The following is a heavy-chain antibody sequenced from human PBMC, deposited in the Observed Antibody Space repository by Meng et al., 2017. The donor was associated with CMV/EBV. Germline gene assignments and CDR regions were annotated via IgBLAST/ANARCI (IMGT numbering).Heavy chain of an antibody. Sequence: ASGFRFSSYGMHLVRQAPGKGLEWVAVIWYDGSNKYYADSVKGRFTISRDNSKNTLYLQMNSLRAEDTAIYYCAKDLAVGATHYFDYWGQGTLVTVSS. D-gene: IGHD1-26*01. V-gene: IGHV3-33*06. J-gene: IGHJ4*02. CDR2: IWYDGSNK. CDR1: GFRFSSYG. CDR3: AKDLAVGATHYFDY.